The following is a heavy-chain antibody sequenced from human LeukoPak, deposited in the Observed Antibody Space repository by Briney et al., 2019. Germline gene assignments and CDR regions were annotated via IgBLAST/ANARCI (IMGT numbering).Heavy chain of an antibody. CDR3: ARGRRSRTMVRGALGNYYYMDV. CDR1: GGSISSGDYY. Sequence: SETLSLTCTVSGGSISSGDYYWSWIRQPPGKGLEWIGYIYNSGSTYYNLSLKSRVIISGDTSKNQFSLKLSSVTAADTAVYYCARGRRSRTMVRGALGNYYYMDVWGKGTTVTVSS. D-gene: IGHD3-10*01. J-gene: IGHJ6*03. V-gene: IGHV4-30-4*01. CDR2: IYNSGST.